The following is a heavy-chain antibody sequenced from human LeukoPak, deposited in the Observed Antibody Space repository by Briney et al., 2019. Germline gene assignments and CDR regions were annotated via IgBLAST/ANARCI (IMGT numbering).Heavy chain of an antibody. CDR1: GFTFSDYY. V-gene: IGHV3-11*01. J-gene: IGHJ4*02. CDR2: IISTDNTI. D-gene: IGHD6-6*01. Sequence: NTGGSLRLSCAASGFTFSDYYMSWIRKAPGKGLEWISFIISTDNTIYYADPVRGRFTISRDNYNNSLYLQMNSLRADDAAVYYCARGAALAPLFDYWGQGTLVTVSS. CDR3: ARGAALAPLFDY.